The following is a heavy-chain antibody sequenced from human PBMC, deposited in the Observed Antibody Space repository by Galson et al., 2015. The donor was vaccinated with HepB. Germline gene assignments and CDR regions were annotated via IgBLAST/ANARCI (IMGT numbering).Heavy chain of an antibody. J-gene: IGHJ5*01. CDR1: GFTFSRYA. CDR2: ITGPGGGT. V-gene: IGHV3-23*01. D-gene: IGHD3-3*01. CDR3: ATARDDFWCGYWFDS. Sequence: SLRLSCAASGFTFSRYAMNWVRQAPGRGLEWISSITGPGGGTYSADSVKGRFTISRHNSRNTLFLHIDSLRAEDTAVYYCATARDDFWCGYWFDSWGQGTLVTVSS.